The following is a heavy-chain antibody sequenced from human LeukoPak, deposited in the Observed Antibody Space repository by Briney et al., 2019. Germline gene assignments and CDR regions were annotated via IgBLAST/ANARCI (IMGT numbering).Heavy chain of an antibody. V-gene: IGHV1-2*02. CDR2: INPNSGGT. Sequence: GASVKVSCKASGYTFTGYYMHWVRQAPGQGLEWMGWINPNSGGTNYTQTFQGRVTMTRDTSISTAYMELSRLRSDDTAVYYCARGLPSWYFDYWGQGTLVTVSS. CDR3: ARGLPSWYFDY. CDR1: GYTFTGYY. D-gene: IGHD6-13*01. J-gene: IGHJ4*02.